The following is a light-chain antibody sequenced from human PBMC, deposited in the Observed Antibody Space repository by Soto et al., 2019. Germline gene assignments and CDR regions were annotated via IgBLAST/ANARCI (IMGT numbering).Light chain of an antibody. CDR1: QTISSW. CDR2: KAS. V-gene: IGKV1-5*03. Sequence: DIEMTQSPSTLSVSVGDRVTITWRASQTISSWFAWYQQKTGKAPKLLIYKASTLKSGVPSRFRGSGYGTEFTTTISSMKNDDFETYYCQHYNSSSEAFGQGTKVDIK. CDR3: QHYNSSSEA. J-gene: IGKJ1*01.